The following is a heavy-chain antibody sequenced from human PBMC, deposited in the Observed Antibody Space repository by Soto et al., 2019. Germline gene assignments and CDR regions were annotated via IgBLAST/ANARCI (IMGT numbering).Heavy chain of an antibody. D-gene: IGHD5-12*01. CDR2: IYHSGTT. CDR3: AGQMATIKVPYYFDY. CDR1: GDSIIGIYH. Sequence: SETLSLTCAVSGDSIIGIYHWAWIRQSPGRGLEWIASIYHSGTTDYTPSLKSRVTMSVDTSKNQFSLKLNSVTAADTAVYYCAGQMATIKVPYYFDYWGQGTLVTVSS. V-gene: IGHV4-38-2*01. J-gene: IGHJ4*02.